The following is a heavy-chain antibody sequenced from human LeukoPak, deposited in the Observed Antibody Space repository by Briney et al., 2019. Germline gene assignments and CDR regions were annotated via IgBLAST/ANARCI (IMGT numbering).Heavy chain of an antibody. V-gene: IGHV3-64D*09. CDR3: AKGSGINHYHWIDP. CDR1: GFTFSSFA. D-gene: IGHD1-14*01. J-gene: IGHJ5*02. CDR2: ITSNGGST. Sequence: GGSLRLSCSASGFTFSSFAMHWVRQAPGKGLEYVSSITSNGGSTYYADSVKGRFTISRDNSKDKLYLQMSSLRADDTALYYCAKGSGINHYHWIDPWGQGTLVTVSS.